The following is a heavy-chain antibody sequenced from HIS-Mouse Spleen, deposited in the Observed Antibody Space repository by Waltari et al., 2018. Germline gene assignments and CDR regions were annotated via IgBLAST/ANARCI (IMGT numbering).Heavy chain of an antibody. Sequence: QVQLQESGPGLVKPSQTLSLTCTVSGGSISSGDYYWRWIRQPPGKGREWIGYIYYSGSTYYNPSLKSRVTISVDTSKNQFSLKLSSVTAADTAVYYCARGAPYCSGGSCYPKYYFDYWGQGTLVTVSS. CDR1: GGSISSGDYY. CDR3: ARGAPYCSGGSCYPKYYFDY. V-gene: IGHV4-30-4*01. D-gene: IGHD2-15*01. J-gene: IGHJ4*02. CDR2: IYYSGST.